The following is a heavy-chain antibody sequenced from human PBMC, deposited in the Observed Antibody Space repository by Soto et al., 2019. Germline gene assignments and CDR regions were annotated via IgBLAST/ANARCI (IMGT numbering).Heavy chain of an antibody. CDR2: ISGNSVTI. J-gene: IGHJ4*02. Sequence: GGSLRLSCVASGFTFSDYSMSWARQAPGKGLEWVSIISGNSVTIFYADSVKGRFTISRDTSKNTLYLQMNSLRAEDTAVYYCARDFPSGVRLGHWGQGTLVTVSS. D-gene: IGHD2-8*01. V-gene: IGHV3-23*01. CDR3: ARDFPSGVRLGH. CDR1: GFTFSDYS.